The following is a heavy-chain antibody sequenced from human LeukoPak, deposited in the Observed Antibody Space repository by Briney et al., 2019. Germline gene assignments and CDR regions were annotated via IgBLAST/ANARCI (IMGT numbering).Heavy chain of an antibody. Sequence: SETLSLTCSVSGYSFTSGHYWGWIRQPPGKGLEWIGNIYHTGSTHYNPSLKSRVTISVDTSKNQFSLKLSSVTAADTSVYYCARHKGTMVRGVFITGHGFDIWGQGTMVTVSS. V-gene: IGHV4-38-2*01. CDR3: ARHKGTMVRGVFITGHGFDI. J-gene: IGHJ3*02. CDR1: GYSFTSGHY. D-gene: IGHD3-10*01. CDR2: IYHTGST.